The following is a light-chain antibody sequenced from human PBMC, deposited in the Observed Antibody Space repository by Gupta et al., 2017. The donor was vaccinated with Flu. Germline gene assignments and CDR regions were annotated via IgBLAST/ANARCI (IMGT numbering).Light chain of an antibody. CDR1: SSNIVANY. V-gene: IGLV6-57*01. CDR3: QSSDSSTLLV. CDR2: VDD. Sequence: NFMLTQLSSVSESPGKTVPLPCTRSSSNIVANYFQWYQQRPGSSPTTMIYVDDQRLSGVSDRVSFSIDSSSNSASLTISGLETEDEADYYCQSSDSSTLLVFGGGTKLTVL. J-gene: IGLJ2*01.